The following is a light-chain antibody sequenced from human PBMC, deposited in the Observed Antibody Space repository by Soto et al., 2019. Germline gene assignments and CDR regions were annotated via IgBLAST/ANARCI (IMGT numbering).Light chain of an antibody. CDR3: SSYAGSLYV. V-gene: IGLV2-8*01. CDR1: SSDVGGFNL. CDR2: EVT. J-gene: IGLJ1*01. Sequence: QSALTQPPSASGSPGQSVTISCTGTSSDVGGFNLVSWYQHHPGKAPKLMIYEVTKRPSGVPDRFSGSKSGNTASLTVSGLQTEDEADYYCSSYAGSLYVFGNGTQVTVL.